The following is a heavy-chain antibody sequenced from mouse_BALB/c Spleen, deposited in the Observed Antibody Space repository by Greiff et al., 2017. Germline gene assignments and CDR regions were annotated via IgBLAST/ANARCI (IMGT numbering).Heavy chain of an antibody. Sequence: EVKLVESGGGLVKPGGSLKLSCAASGFTFSSYAMSWVRQTPEKRLEWVATISSGGSYTYYPDSVKGRFTISRDNAKNTLYLQMSSLRSEDTAMYYCARDGYGNTDFDYWGQGTTLTVSS. CDR1: GFTFSSYA. J-gene: IGHJ2*01. V-gene: IGHV5-9-3*01. CDR2: ISSGGSYT. CDR3: ARDGYGNTDFDY. D-gene: IGHD2-1*01.